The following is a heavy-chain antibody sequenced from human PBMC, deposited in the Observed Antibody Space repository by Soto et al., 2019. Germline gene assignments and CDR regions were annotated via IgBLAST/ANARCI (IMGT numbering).Heavy chain of an antibody. D-gene: IGHD2-2*01. V-gene: IGHV1-3*01. CDR1: GYTFTSFA. Sequence: QVQLAQSGAEVRKPGASVKVSCKASGYTFTSFAINWVRQAPGQRLEWVGWINAGNGATTYSQNFQGRVTITRDTSASTASMELHSLRSEDTAVFYCARFCSSSLCYAAFDYWGQGTLVTVSS. CDR3: ARFCSSSLCYAAFDY. J-gene: IGHJ4*02. CDR2: INAGNGAT.